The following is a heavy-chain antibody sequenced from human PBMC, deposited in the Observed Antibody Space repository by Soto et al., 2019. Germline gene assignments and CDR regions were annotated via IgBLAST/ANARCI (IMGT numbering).Heavy chain of an antibody. V-gene: IGHV4-30-4*01. CDR2: IYYSGST. D-gene: IGHD3-22*01. CDR1: GGSISSGDYY. Sequence: QVQLQESGPGLVKPSQTLSLTCTVSGGSISSGDYYWSWIRQPPGKGLEWIGYIYYSGSTYYNPSLKSRVTISVDTSKNQFSLKLSSLTAADTAVYYCARAYMYYYDSSGLATAFDIWGQGTMVIVSS. CDR3: ARAYMYYYDSSGLATAFDI. J-gene: IGHJ3*02.